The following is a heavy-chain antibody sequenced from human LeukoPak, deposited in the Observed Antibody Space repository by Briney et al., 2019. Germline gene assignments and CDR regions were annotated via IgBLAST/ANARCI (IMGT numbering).Heavy chain of an antibody. CDR2: INHSGST. CDR1: GGSFSGYY. V-gene: IGHV4-34*01. Sequence: PSETLSLTCAVYGGSFSGYYWSWIRQPPGKGLEWIGEINHSGSTNYNPSLKSRVTISVDTSKNQFSLKLSSVTAADTAVYYCARDDSSSWLYGDSHHDYWGQGTLVTVSS. CDR3: ARDDSSSWLYGDSHHDY. D-gene: IGHD6-13*01. J-gene: IGHJ4*02.